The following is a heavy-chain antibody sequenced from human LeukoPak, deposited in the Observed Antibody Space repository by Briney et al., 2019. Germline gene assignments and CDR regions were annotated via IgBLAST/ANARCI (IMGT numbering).Heavy chain of an antibody. CDR2: MNPNSGNT. Sequence: GASVKVSCKASGYTFTSYDINWVRQATGQGLEWMGWMNPNSGNTGYAQKLQGRVTMTTDTSTSTAYMELRSLRSDDTAVYYCARGRRTLWFGELYNWFDPWGQGTLVTVSS. D-gene: IGHD3-10*01. CDR3: ARGRRTLWFGELYNWFDP. J-gene: IGHJ5*02. V-gene: IGHV1-8*01. CDR1: GYTFTSYD.